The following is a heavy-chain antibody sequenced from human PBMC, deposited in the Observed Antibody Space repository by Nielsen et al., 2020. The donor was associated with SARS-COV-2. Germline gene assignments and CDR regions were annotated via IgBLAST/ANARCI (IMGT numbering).Heavy chain of an antibody. CDR2: ISYDGSNK. CDR3: ARREAAGHFDY. Sequence: GESLKISCAASGFTFSSYAMHWVRQAPGEGLEWVAVISYDGSNKYYADSVKGRFTISRDNSKNTLYLQMNSLRAEDTAVYYCARREAAGHFDYWGQGTLVTVSS. J-gene: IGHJ4*02. D-gene: IGHD6-13*01. CDR1: GFTFSSYA. V-gene: IGHV3-30-3*01.